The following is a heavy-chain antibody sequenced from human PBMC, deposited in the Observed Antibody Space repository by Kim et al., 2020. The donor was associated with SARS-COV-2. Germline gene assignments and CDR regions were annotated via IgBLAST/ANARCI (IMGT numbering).Heavy chain of an antibody. V-gene: IGHV3-9*01. CDR3: AKDSGGIAAARFDY. D-gene: IGHD6-13*01. Sequence: ADSVKGRFTISRDNAKNSLYLQMNSLRAEDTALYYCAKDSGGIAAARFDYWGQGTLVTVSS. J-gene: IGHJ4*02.